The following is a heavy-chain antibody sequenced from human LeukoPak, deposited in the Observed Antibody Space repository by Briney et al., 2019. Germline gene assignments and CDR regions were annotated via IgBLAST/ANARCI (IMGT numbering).Heavy chain of an antibody. CDR2: IYTSGST. J-gene: IGHJ4*02. CDR3: ARVSRWYGPYDY. D-gene: IGHD6-13*01. V-gene: IGHV4-39*07. Sequence: SETLSLTCTVSGGSIYSSSYYWAWIRQPPGKGLEWIGRIYTSGSTNYNPSLKSRVTMSVDTSKNQFSLTLSSVTAADTAMYYCARVSRWYGPYDYWGQGTLVTVSS. CDR1: GGSIYSSSYY.